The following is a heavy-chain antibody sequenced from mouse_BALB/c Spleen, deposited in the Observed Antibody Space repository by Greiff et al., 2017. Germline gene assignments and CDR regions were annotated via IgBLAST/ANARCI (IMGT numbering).Heavy chain of an antibody. J-gene: IGHJ4*01. CDR1: GYTFTSYY. V-gene: IGHV1S56*01. Sequence: QVQLQQSGPELVKPGASVRISCKASGYTFTSYYIHWVKQRPGQGLEWIGWIYPGNVNTKYNEKFKGKATLTADKSSSTAYMQLSSLTSEDSAVYFCARWGYDVNAMDYWGQGTSVTVSS. D-gene: IGHD2-2*01. CDR2: IYPGNVNT. CDR3: ARWGYDVNAMDY.